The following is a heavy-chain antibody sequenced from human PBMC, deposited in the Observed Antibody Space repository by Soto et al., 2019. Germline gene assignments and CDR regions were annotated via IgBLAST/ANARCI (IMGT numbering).Heavy chain of an antibody. CDR1: GFTFSSYA. J-gene: IGHJ4*02. CDR3: ARTEHEYSSSSGGFDY. D-gene: IGHD6-6*01. Sequence: PGGSLRLSCAASGFTFSSYAMHWVRQAPGKGLEWVAVISYDGSNKYYADSVKGRFTISRDNSKNTLYLQMNSLRAEDTAVYYCARTEHEYSSSSGGFDYWGQGTLVTVSS. CDR2: ISYDGSNK. V-gene: IGHV3-30-3*01.